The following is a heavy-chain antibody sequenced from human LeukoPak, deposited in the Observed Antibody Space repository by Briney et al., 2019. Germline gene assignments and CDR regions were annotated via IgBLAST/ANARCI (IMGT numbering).Heavy chain of an antibody. J-gene: IGHJ6*04. CDR1: GFTFSNAW. CDR3: TTGITMVRGVIEDYGMDV. CDR2: IKSKTDGGTT. D-gene: IGHD3-10*01. Sequence: GGSLRLSCAASGFTFSNAWMSWVRQAPGKGLEWVGRIKSKTDGGTTDYAAPVKGRFTISRDDSKNTLYLQMNSLKTEDTAVYYCTTGITMVRGVIEDYGMDVWGKGTTVTVSS. V-gene: IGHV3-15*01.